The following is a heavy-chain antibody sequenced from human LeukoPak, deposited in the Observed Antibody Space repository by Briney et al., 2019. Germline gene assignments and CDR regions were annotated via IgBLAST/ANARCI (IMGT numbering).Heavy chain of an antibody. CDR3: ANVIDYYDSSAGYSDY. V-gene: IGHV3-33*06. CDR2: IWYDGSNK. CDR1: GFTFSSYG. Sequence: GGSLRLSCAASGFTFSSYGMHWVRQAPGKELEWVAVIWYDGSNKYYADSVKGRFTISRDNSKNTLYLQMNSLRAEDTAVYYCANVIDYYDSSAGYSDYWGQGTLVTVSS. D-gene: IGHD3-22*01. J-gene: IGHJ4*02.